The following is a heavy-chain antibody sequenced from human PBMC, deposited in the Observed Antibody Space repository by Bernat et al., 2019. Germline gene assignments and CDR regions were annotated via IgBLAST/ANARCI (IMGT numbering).Heavy chain of an antibody. J-gene: IGHJ6*03. CDR3: ARTIVGRGYCRGGSCYPRYYYYYYMDV. V-gene: IGHV3-48*03. D-gene: IGHD2-15*01. CDR1: GFTFSSYE. Sequence: EVQLVESGGGLVQPGGSLRLSCAASGFTFSSYEMNWVRQAPGKGLEWVSYISSSGSTIYYADSVKGRFTISRDNAKNSLYLQMNSLRAEDTAVYYCARTIVGRGYCRGGSCYPRYYYYYYMDVWGKGTTVTVSS. CDR2: ISSSGSTI.